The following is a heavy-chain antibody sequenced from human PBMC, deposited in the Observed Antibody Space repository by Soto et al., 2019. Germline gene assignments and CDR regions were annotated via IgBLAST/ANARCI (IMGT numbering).Heavy chain of an antibody. V-gene: IGHV3-49*03. CDR3: ARGIWEMATIRPENY. J-gene: IGHJ4*02. Sequence: GSLRLSCTGSGFTFGDYAMSWFRQAPGKGLEWVGFIRSKHYGVTAEYAASVKGRSTISRDDSKSIAYLQMNSLTTEDTAVFYCARGIWEMATIRPENYWGQGTPVTVSS. D-gene: IGHD5-12*01. CDR1: GFTFGDYA. CDR2: IRSKHYGVTA.